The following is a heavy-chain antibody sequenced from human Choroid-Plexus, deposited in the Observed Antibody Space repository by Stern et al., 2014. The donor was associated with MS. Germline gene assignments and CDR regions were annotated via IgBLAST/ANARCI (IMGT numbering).Heavy chain of an antibody. CDR2: ISYDGSK. Sequence: QMQLVQSGGGVVQPGRPLRLSCAASGFSFSSFGMHWVRQAPGKGLEWVALISYDGSKDYADSVKRRFAISRENSKNTLYLQMNSLRAEDTAVYYCAKDRQYLTFFFDFWGQGSLVTVSS. J-gene: IGHJ4*02. CDR3: AKDRQYLTFFFDF. CDR1: GFSFSSFG. V-gene: IGHV3-30*18. D-gene: IGHD2/OR15-2a*01.